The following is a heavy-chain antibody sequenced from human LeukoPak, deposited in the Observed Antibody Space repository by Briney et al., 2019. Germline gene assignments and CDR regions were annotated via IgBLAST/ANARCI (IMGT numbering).Heavy chain of an antibody. CDR2: ISSSSSYI. D-gene: IGHD3-22*01. V-gene: IGHV3-21*01. J-gene: IGHJ4*02. Sequence: PGGSLRLSCAASGSTFSSYSMNWVRQAPGKGLEWVSSISSSSSYIYYADSVKGRFTISRDNAKNSLYLQMNSLRAEDTAVYYCAREWPYDSSGYYSPYFDYWGQGTLVTVSS. CDR3: AREWPYDSSGYYSPYFDY. CDR1: GSTFSSYS.